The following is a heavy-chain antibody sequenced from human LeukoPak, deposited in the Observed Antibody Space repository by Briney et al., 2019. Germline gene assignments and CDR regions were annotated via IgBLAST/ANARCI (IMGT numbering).Heavy chain of an antibody. CDR3: ARQVSAGDFDF. J-gene: IGHJ4*02. Sequence: GESLKISCRVSGYSFPGYWIAWVRQMPGKGLEWMGIIYPGDSDTKYGPSFQGQVTISVDKSISTAYLQWSSLKASDTAIYCCARQVSAGDFDFWGQGTLVTVSS. V-gene: IGHV5-51*01. CDR2: IYPGDSDT. CDR1: GYSFPGYW. D-gene: IGHD1-14*01.